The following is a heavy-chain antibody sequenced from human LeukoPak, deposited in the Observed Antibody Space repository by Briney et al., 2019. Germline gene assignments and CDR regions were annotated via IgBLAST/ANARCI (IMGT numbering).Heavy chain of an antibody. CDR3: ARGRVGVVMSFDY. CDR2: IYYSGST. J-gene: IGHJ4*02. V-gene: IGHV4-59*01. Sequence: PSETPSLTCTVSGGSISSYYWSWIRQPPGKGLEWIGYIYYSGSTNYNPSLKSRVTISVDTSKNQFSLKLSSVTAADTAVYYCARGRVGVVMSFDYWGQGTLVTVSS. D-gene: IGHD3-3*01. CDR1: GGSISSYY.